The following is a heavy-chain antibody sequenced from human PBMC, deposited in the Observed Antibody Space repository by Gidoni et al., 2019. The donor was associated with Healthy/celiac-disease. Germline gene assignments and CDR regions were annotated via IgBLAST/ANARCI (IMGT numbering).Heavy chain of an antibody. Sequence: EVQLLESGGGLVQPGGSLRCSGAASGSPFSSYAMSWVRQAPGKGLEWVSAISGSGGSTYYADSVKGRFTISRDNSKNTLYLQMNVLRAEDTAVYYCAKGYSSSWGHWFDPWGQGTLVTVSS. D-gene: IGHD6-13*01. CDR1: GSPFSSYA. J-gene: IGHJ5*02. V-gene: IGHV3-23*01. CDR2: ISGSGGST. CDR3: AKGYSSSWGHWFDP.